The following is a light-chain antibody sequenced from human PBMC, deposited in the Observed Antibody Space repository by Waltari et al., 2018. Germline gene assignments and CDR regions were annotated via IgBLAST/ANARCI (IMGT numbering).Light chain of an antibody. CDR2: DVS. J-gene: IGLJ3*02. CDR3: SSYTSVSTWV. CDR1: TSDFGCYSY. V-gene: IGLV2-14*03. Sequence: QSALTQPASVSGSHGQSITISCTATTSDFGCYSYVSWYQQHPGKAPKLMIYDVSNRPSGISDRFSGSKSGNTASLTIAGLQAEDEADYYCSSYTSVSTWVFGGGTKLTVL.